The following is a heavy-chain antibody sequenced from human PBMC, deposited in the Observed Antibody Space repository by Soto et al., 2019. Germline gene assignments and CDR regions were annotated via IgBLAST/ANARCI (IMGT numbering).Heavy chain of an antibody. CDR3: ARGPSRGRKAVAGRFDY. V-gene: IGHV4-34*01. CDR1: GVSFSGYY. D-gene: IGHD6-19*01. J-gene: IGHJ4*02. Sequence: SETLSLTCAVYGVSFSGYYWSWIRQPPGKGLEWIGEINHSGSTNYNPSLKSRVTISVDTSKNQFSLKLSSVTAADTAVYYCARGPSRGRKAVAGRFDYWGQGTLVTVSS. CDR2: INHSGST.